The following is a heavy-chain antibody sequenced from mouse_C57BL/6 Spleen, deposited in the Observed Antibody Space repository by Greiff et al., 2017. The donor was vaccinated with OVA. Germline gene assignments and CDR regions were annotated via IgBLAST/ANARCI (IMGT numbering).Heavy chain of an antibody. Sequence: DVKLVESGGGLVKPGGSLKLSCAASGFTFSDYGLHWVSQAPEKGLEWVAYISSGSSTNYYADTVKGRFTISRDNAKNTLFLQMTSLRSEDTAMYYCAKPYWDRGYFDVWGTGTTVTVSS. CDR1: GFTFSDYG. CDR2: ISSGSSTN. V-gene: IGHV5-17*01. D-gene: IGHD4-1*01. CDR3: AKPYWDRGYFDV. J-gene: IGHJ1*03.